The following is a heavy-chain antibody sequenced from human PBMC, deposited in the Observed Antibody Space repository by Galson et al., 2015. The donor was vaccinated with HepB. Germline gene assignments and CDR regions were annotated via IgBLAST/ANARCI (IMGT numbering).Heavy chain of an antibody. Sequence: SLRLSCAASGFTFSSYAMHWVRQAPGKGLEYVSAISSNGGSTYYADSVKGRFTISRDNSKNTLYLQMSSLRAEDTAVYYCVKDIYTQVHGDYFDYWGQGTLVTVSS. J-gene: IGHJ4*02. V-gene: IGHV3-64D*06. CDR1: GFTFSSYA. D-gene: IGHD3-16*01. CDR3: VKDIYTQVHGDYFDY. CDR2: ISSNGGST.